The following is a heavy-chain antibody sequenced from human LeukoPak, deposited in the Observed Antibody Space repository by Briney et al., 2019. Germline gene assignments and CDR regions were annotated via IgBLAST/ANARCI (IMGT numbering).Heavy chain of an antibody. D-gene: IGHD3-10*01. CDR2: ISWKTDTV. J-gene: IGHJ5*02. CDR1: GFNFDDSG. V-gene: IGHV3-9*01. CDR3: VKGLLVRGVMPNWFDP. Sequence: PGRSLRLSCVASGFNFDDSGMHWVRQPPGKGLEWVSGISWKTDTVGYADSVKGRFTISRDYAKSSLYLQMTSLRPEDTALYYCVKGLLVRGVMPNWFDPWGQGTLVTVSS.